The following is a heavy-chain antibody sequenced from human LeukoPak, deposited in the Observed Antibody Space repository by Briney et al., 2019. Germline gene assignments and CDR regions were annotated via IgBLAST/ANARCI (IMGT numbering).Heavy chain of an antibody. CDR2: INHSGST. CDR3: ARIAVAGINAFDI. D-gene: IGHD6-19*01. CDR1: GGSLSGYY. V-gene: IGHV4-34*01. Sequence: SETLSLTCAVYGGSLSGYYWSWIRQPPGKGLEWIGEINHSGSTNYNPSLKSRVTISVDTSKNQFSLKLSSVTAADTAVYYCARIAVAGINAFDIWGQRTMVTVSS. J-gene: IGHJ3*02.